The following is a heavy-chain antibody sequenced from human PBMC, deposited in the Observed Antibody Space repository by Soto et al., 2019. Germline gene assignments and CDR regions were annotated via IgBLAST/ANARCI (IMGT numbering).Heavy chain of an antibody. D-gene: IGHD3-16*01. CDR3: VKDIEPGGEAY. Sequence: SLRRSCAASGFTADYHVMHRVRQAPGKGLEWVSGIIWNTGTTGYAESVKGRFSISRDNAKKALYLQMNSLRGEDTALYYCVKDIEPGGEAYWGQGTQVTVSS. J-gene: IGHJ4*02. CDR1: GFTADYHV. CDR2: IIWNTGTT. V-gene: IGHV3-9*02.